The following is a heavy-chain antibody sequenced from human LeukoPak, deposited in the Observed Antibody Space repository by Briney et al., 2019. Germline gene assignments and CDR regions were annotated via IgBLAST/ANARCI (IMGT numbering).Heavy chain of an antibody. CDR3: VRVDYYDSSGHSIDY. V-gene: IGHV3-7*01. D-gene: IGHD3-22*01. CDR1: GFTFSDYW. J-gene: IGHJ4*02. CDR2: IKQDGSEK. Sequence: GGSLRLSCAASGFTFSDYWMRWVRQAPGKGLEWVADIKQDGSEKYYVDSVKGRFTISRENAKNSLYLQMSSLRAEDTAVYYCVRVDYYDSSGHSIDYWGQGTLVTVSS.